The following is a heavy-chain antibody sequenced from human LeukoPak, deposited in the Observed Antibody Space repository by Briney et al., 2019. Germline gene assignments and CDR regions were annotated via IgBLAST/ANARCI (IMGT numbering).Heavy chain of an antibody. CDR2: IYYSGST. Sequence: PSETLSLTCTVSGGSISSYYWGWFRQPPGKGLEGIGYIYYSGSTNYNPSLKSRVTISVDTSKNQSSLKLSSVTAADTAVYYCARSYDFWSGYYDYWGQGTLVTVSA. D-gene: IGHD3-3*01. V-gene: IGHV4-59*01. CDR1: GGSISSYY. J-gene: IGHJ4*02. CDR3: ARSYDFWSGYYDY.